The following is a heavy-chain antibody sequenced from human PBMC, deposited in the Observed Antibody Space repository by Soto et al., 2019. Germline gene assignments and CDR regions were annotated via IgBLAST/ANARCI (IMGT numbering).Heavy chain of an antibody. V-gene: IGHV1-69*10. CDR3: ARYALAASFHVP. J-gene: IGHJ5*02. CDR2: ISPFLGKA. Sequence: SVKVSCKASGYTFTSYGISWVRQAPGQGLEWMGWISPFLGKANYAQKFQGRVTITADKSTSTAYMELSSLRSEDTAVYYCARYALAASFHVPWGQGTLVTVSS. CDR1: GYTFTSYG. D-gene: IGHD3-16*01.